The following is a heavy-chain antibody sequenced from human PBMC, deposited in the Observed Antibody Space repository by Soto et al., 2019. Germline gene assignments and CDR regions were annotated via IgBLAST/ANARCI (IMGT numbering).Heavy chain of an antibody. Sequence: SSETLSLTCAVSGGSISGGGYSWSWIRQPPGKGLEWIGYIYHSGSTYYNPSLKSRVTISVDRSKNQFSLKLSSVIAADTAVYYCARVPDRRGQGTLVTVSS. CDR1: GGSISGGGYS. D-gene: IGHD2-2*01. CDR2: IYHSGST. J-gene: IGHJ5*02. CDR3: ARVPDR. V-gene: IGHV4-30-2*01.